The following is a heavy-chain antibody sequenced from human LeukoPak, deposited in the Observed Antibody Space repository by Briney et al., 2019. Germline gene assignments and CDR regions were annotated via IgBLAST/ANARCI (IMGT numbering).Heavy chain of an antibody. CDR3: ATEIMDVGPHYYNGIDV. V-gene: IGHV3-30*02. Sequence: GGSLRLSCAASGFTFSRYGMHWVRQAPGKGLEWVAFIRYDESNKFYANSVKGRFTVSRDNSKNTLYLQMNSLRAGDTAVYYCATEIMDVGPHYYNGIDVWGQGTTVTVSS. CDR2: IRYDESNK. CDR1: GFTFSRYG. J-gene: IGHJ6*02. D-gene: IGHD3-16*01.